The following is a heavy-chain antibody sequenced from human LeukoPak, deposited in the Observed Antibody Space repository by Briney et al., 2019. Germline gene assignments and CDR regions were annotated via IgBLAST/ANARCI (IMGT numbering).Heavy chain of an antibody. V-gene: IGHV1-2*02. CDR2: INPNSGGT. CDR1: GCTFTGYY. CDR3: ARGRGTLVRGRSNWFDP. D-gene: IGHD3-10*01. Sequence: ASVEVSCKASGCTFTGYYMHWVRQAPGQGLEWMGWINPNSGGTNYAQKFQGRVTMTRDTSISTAYMELSRLRSDDTAVYYCARGRGTLVRGRSNWFDPWGQGTLVTVSS. J-gene: IGHJ5*02.